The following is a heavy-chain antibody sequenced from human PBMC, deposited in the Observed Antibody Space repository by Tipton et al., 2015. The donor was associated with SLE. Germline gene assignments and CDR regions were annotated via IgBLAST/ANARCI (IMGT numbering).Heavy chain of an antibody. CDR3: ATVTSSSWFRAFDY. V-gene: IGHV4-30-2*01. J-gene: IGHJ4*02. CDR2: IYHSGST. D-gene: IGHD6-13*01. Sequence: TLSLTCTVSGGSISSYFCAWIRQPPGKGLEWIGYIYHSGSTYYNPSLKSRVTISVDRSKNQFSLKLSSVTAADTAVYYCATVTSSSWFRAFDYWGQGTLVTVSS. CDR1: GGSISSYF.